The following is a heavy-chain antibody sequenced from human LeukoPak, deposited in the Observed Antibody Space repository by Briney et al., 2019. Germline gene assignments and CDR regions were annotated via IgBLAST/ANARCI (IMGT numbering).Heavy chain of an antibody. Sequence: GGSLRLSCAASGFTFSNYAMNWVRQAPGKGLEWVSVISGSGDSTYYADSVKGRFTISRDNSKNTLYLQMNSLRAEDTAVYYCAKGRSSSGSCVNYWGQGTLVTVSS. CDR2: ISGSGDST. V-gene: IGHV3-23*01. D-gene: IGHD2-15*01. J-gene: IGHJ4*02. CDR3: AKGRSSSGSCVNY. CDR1: GFTFSNYA.